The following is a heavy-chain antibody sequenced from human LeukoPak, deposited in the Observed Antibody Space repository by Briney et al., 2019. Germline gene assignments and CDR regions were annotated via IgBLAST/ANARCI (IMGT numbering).Heavy chain of an antibody. CDR2: INPSGGST. D-gene: IGHD2-21*01. J-gene: IGHJ6*03. CDR3: ARGADLSYSYSYDMAV. V-gene: IGHV1-46*01. CDR1: GGTFSSYA. Sequence: ASVKVSCKASGGTFSSYAISWVRQAPGQGLEWMGIINPSGGSTSYAQKFQGRVTMTRDMSTSTVYMELSSLRSEDTAVYYCARGADLSYSYSYDMAVWGKGTTVTV.